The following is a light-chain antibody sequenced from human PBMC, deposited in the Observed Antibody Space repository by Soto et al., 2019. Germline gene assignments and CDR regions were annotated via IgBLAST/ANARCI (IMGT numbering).Light chain of an antibody. Sequence: QSALTQPASVSGSPGQSITISCTGSSSDVGGYNYVSWYQQHHPGKAPKLMIYDVSNRPSGVSNRFSGSKSGNTASLTISGLQAEDEAEYYCSSYTTSSTVVFGGGTKVTVL. J-gene: IGLJ2*01. CDR3: SSYTTSSTVV. CDR2: DVS. V-gene: IGLV2-14*03. CDR1: SSDVGGYNY.